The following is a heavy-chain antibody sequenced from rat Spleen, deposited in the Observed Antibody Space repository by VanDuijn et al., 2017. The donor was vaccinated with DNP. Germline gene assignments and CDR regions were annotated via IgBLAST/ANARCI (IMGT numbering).Heavy chain of an antibody. CDR1: GFTFSDYN. CDR3: ARRWGDYGYKSLSYFDY. D-gene: IGHD1-9*01. V-gene: IGHV5-7*01. Sequence: EVQLVESGGGLVQPGRSLKLSCAASGFTFSDYNMAWVRQAPKKGLEWVATISCDGSSTYYRDSVKGRFTISKDNAKNTLYLQMDSLRSEDTDTYFCARRWGDYGYKSLSYFDYWGEGIKVTVAA. CDR2: ISCDGSST. J-gene: IGHJ2*01.